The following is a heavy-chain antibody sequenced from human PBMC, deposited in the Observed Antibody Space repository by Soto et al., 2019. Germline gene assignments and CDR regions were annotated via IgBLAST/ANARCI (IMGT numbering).Heavy chain of an antibody. CDR2: IYPGDSDT. D-gene: IGHD3-3*01. Sequence: EVQLVQSGAEVIQPGESLKISCEASGYSFTNFWIGWVRQMPGKGLEWVGVIYPGDSDTRYSPSFQGQVTISADKSTSSVYLRWRSVKVSDTAMYFCARSPWSFDVWTAYYGDFFEYWGQGTLVTVSS. CDR3: ARSPWSFDVWTAYYGDFFEY. V-gene: IGHV5-51*01. CDR1: GYSFTNFW. J-gene: IGHJ4*02.